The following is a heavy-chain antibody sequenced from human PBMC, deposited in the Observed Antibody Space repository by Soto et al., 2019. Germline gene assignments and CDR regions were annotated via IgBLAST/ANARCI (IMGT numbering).Heavy chain of an antibody. D-gene: IGHD6-13*01. V-gene: IGHV4-59*01. CDR2: IYYSGST. J-gene: IGHJ6*02. Sequence: ETLSLTCTVSGGSISSYYWSWIRQPPGKGLEWIGYIYYSGSTNYNPSLKSRVTISVDTSKNQFSLKLSSVTAADTAVYYCARVPSLVRYYYYGMDVWGQGTTVTVSS. CDR1: GGSISSYY. CDR3: ARVPSLVRYYYYGMDV.